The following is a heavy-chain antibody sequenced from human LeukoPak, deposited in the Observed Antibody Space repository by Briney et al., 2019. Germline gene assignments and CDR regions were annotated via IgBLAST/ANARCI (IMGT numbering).Heavy chain of an antibody. D-gene: IGHD4-23*01. Sequence: SSETLSLTCTVSGGSISSRSYYWGWIRQSPGKGLEWIGTIYYSGTTYYNPSLKSRVTISVDTSKNHFSLKLSSVTAADTAMYYCARHKIWDGYGGLFGYWGQGTLVTVSS. CDR1: GGSISSRSYY. CDR2: IYYSGTT. J-gene: IGHJ4*02. CDR3: ARHKIWDGYGGLFGY. V-gene: IGHV4-39*01.